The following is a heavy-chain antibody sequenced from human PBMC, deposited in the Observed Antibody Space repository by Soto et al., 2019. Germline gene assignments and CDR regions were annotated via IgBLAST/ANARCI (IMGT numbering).Heavy chain of an antibody. J-gene: IGHJ3*01. V-gene: IGHV3-33*01. D-gene: IGHD6-19*01. CDR3: ARGWGSGGHHSWLDV. Sequence: QEQLVESGGGVVQPGRSLRLSCAASGFSFRNYGIHWVRQAPGKGLDWVAVIWYDGSKRYYADSVRGRFTISRDNSGNTGRLQMDSLRAEDTAVYYCARGWGSGGHHSWLDVWGQGTTVVVS. CDR2: IWYDGSKR. CDR1: GFSFRNYG.